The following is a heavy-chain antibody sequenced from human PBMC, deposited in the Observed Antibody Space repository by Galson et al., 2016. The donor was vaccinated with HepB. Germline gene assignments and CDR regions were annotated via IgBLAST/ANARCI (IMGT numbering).Heavy chain of an antibody. D-gene: IGHD3-22*01. CDR1: GGSISSSY. CDR2: IYYSGST. Sequence: SETLSLTCTVSGGSISSSYWTWIRQPPGKGLEWIGYIYYSGSTNYNPSLKSRVTISVDTSKNQFSLKLSSATAADTAVYYCARRRNYYDSSGYYHDWFDPWGQGTLVTVSS. CDR3: ARRRNYYDSSGYYHDWFDP. V-gene: IGHV4-59*08. J-gene: IGHJ5*02.